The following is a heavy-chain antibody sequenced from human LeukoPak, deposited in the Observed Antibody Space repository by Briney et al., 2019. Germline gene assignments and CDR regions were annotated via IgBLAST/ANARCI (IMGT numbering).Heavy chain of an antibody. CDR2: ISGSGGTT. J-gene: IGHJ5*02. CDR3: ARVAYQNCFDL. CDR1: GFTFRNYG. V-gene: IGHV3-23*01. Sequence: GGSLRLSCAASGFTFRNYGMTWVRQAPGKGLEWVSAISGSGGTTSYADSVKGRFTISRDNSKNTLYLQMNSLRAEDTAVYYCARVAYQNCFDLWGQGTLVTVSS. D-gene: IGHD2-2*01.